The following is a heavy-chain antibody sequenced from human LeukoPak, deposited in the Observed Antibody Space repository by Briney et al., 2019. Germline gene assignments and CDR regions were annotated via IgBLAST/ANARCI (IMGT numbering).Heavy chain of an antibody. J-gene: IGHJ6*03. CDR2: INPNSGGT. CDR3: ARVSVGGYYMDV. V-gene: IGHV1-2*02. D-gene: IGHD3-16*01. Sequence: ASVKVSCKASGYTFTDYSMHWVRQAPGQGLEWMGWINPNSGGTNYAQKFQGRVTMTRDTSISAAYMELSRLRSDDTAVYYCARVSVGGYYMDVWGKGTTVTISS. CDR1: GYTFTDYS.